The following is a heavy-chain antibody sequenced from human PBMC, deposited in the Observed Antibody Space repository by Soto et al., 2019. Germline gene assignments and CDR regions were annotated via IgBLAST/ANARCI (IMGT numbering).Heavy chain of an antibody. J-gene: IGHJ4*02. CDR3: ARVPYSSSYFARTIQLDY. Sequence: GASVKVSFKASGYTLTSYGIRWVRQAPGQGLEWMGCISAYSGNTNYAQKLRGRVTMTTDTSTSTAYMELRGLRSDDTAVYYCARVPYSSSYFARTIQLDYSGQGTLVTVSS. CDR2: ISAYSGNT. V-gene: IGHV1-18*04. CDR1: GYTLTSYG. D-gene: IGHD6-6*01.